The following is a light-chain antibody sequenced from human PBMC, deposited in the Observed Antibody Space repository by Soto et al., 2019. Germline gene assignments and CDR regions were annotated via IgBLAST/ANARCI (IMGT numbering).Light chain of an antibody. CDR2: EVS. Sequence: QSALTQPASVSGSPGQSIPISCTGTSSDVGGYNYVSWYQQHPGKAPKLMIYEVSNRPSGVSDRFSGSKSGNAASLTISGLQAEDEADYYCTSYTSSSTPVFGTGTKVTFL. CDR1: SSDVGGYNY. CDR3: TSYTSSSTPV. J-gene: IGLJ1*01. V-gene: IGLV2-14*01.